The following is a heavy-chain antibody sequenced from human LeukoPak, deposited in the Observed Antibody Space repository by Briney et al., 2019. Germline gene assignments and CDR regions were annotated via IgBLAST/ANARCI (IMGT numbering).Heavy chain of an antibody. CDR2: IYYSGST. D-gene: IGHD3-3*01. CDR1: GGSISSYY. J-gene: IGHJ4*02. V-gene: IGHV4-59*08. CDR3: ARHYDFWSGFDY. Sequence: PSETLFLTCTVSGGSISSYYWSWIRQPPGKGLEWIGYIYYSGSTNYNPSLKSRVTISVDTSKNQFSLKLSSVTAADTAVYYCARHYDFWSGFDYWGQGTLGTVSS.